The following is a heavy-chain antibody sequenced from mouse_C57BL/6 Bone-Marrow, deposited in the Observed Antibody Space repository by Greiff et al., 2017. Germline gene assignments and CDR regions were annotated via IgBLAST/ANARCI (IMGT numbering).Heavy chain of an antibody. Sequence: EVKLMESGGGLVKPGGSLKLSCAASGFTFSDYGMHWVRQAPEKGLEWVAYISSGSSTIYYADTVKGRFTISRDNAKNTLFLQMTSLRSEDTSMYYCAGPGDGYYFDDWGPGTTITVSS. D-gene: IGHD2-3*01. CDR1: GFTFSDYG. V-gene: IGHV5-17*01. CDR3: AGPGDGYYFDD. CDR2: ISSGSSTI. J-gene: IGHJ2*01.